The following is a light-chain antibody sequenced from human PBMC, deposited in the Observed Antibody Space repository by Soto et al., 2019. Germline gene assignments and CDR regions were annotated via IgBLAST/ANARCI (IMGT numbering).Light chain of an antibody. J-gene: IGKJ2*01. CDR1: QSVLYSSNNKNY. V-gene: IGKV4-1*01. CDR3: QQYYSTPYT. CDR2: WAS. Sequence: DIVMTQSPDSLAVSLGERATINCKSSQSVLYSSNNKNYLAWYQHKPGQPPKLLIYWASTRESGVPDRFSGRGSETDFTLTISSLQAEDVAVYYCQQYYSTPYTFGQGTKLEIK.